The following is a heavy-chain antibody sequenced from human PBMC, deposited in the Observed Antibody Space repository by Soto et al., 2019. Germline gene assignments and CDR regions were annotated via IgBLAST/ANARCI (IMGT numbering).Heavy chain of an antibody. J-gene: IGHJ4*01. Sequence: QVQLQESGSGLVKPSQTLVLTCTVSGDSISRDGSSWSWLRQPPGKGLEWIGYIYHGGATNYNPSLKSRVTTAVDKSKNQFSLSLASVTAADTAVYYCAIEMSYYFDSWGHGTLVTVSS. CDR2: IYHGGAT. CDR1: GDSISRDGSS. V-gene: IGHV4-30-2*01. CDR3: AIEMSYYFDS.